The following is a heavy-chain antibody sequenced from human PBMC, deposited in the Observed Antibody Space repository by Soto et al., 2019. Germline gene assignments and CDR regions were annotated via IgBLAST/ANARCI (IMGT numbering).Heavy chain of an antibody. D-gene: IGHD1-26*01. CDR2: ISFDGRTT. Sequence: QVQLVESGGGVVQPGRSLRLSCAASGFTFSSYGMHWVRQAPGKGLEWVAVISFDGRTTYYADSVKGRFTISRDNSENPLYLQMSNLRAEDTAVYYCTRDSNDLYSNSKWAFDDWGQGSLVTGSS. CDR3: TRDSNDLYSNSKWAFDD. CDR1: GFTFSSYG. V-gene: IGHV3-30*03. J-gene: IGHJ4*02.